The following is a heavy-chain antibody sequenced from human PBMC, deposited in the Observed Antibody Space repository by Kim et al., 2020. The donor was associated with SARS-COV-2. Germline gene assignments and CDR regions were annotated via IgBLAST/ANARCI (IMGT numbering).Heavy chain of an antibody. CDR3: ARLLAVGYVGSDY. CDR1: GYSFTSYW. V-gene: IGHV5-51*01. Sequence: GESLKISCKGSGYSFTSYWIGWVRQMPGKGLEWMGIIYPGDSDTRDSPSFQGQVTISADKSISTAYLQWSSLKASDTAMYYCARLLAVGYVGSDYWGQGTLVTVSS. D-gene: IGHD6-19*01. CDR2: IYPGDSDT. J-gene: IGHJ4*02.